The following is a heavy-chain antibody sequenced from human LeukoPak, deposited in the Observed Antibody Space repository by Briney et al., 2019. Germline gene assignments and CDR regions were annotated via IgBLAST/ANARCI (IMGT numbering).Heavy chain of an antibody. D-gene: IGHD2-15*01. V-gene: IGHV3-74*01. CDR1: GFTFSDYF. Sequence: GSLRLSCSASGFTFSDYFMHWVRQAPGEGLVWVSRINGDGTTTIYADSVKGRFTISRDNAKNTLYLQMNSLRAEDTAIYYCARRVDATRWFDPWGQGTLVTVSS. CDR3: ARRVDATRWFDP. J-gene: IGHJ5*02. CDR2: INGDGTTT.